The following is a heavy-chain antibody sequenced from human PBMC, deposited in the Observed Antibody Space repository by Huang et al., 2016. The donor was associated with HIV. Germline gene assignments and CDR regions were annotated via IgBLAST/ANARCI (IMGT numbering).Heavy chain of an antibody. V-gene: IGHV4-39*01. Sequence: QLQLQESGQGLVKPSETLSLTCTVSGGSVSSTNYWGWIRQPPWKGLEWIGTIYYTGSTYYNPSLKGRVTISVDTSKNQFYLKVTSVTAADTALYYCARPPGSGILGGWFDPWGQGALVTVSS. J-gene: IGHJ5*02. D-gene: IGHD3-10*01. CDR3: ARPPGSGILGGWFDP. CDR1: GGSVSSTNY. CDR2: IYYTGST.